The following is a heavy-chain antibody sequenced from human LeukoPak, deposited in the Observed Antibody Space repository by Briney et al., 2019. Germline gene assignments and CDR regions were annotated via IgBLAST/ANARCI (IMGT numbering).Heavy chain of an antibody. V-gene: IGHV1-18*01. Sequence: ASVKVSCKASGYTFASYGISWLRQAPGQGLEWMGWISAYNGNTNYAQKLQGRVTMTTDTSTSTAYMELRSLRSDDTAVYYCARASTYYYDSSGLAPIDYWGQGTLVTVSS. CDR3: ARASTYYYDSSGLAPIDY. CDR2: ISAYNGNT. CDR1: GYTFASYG. J-gene: IGHJ4*02. D-gene: IGHD3-22*01.